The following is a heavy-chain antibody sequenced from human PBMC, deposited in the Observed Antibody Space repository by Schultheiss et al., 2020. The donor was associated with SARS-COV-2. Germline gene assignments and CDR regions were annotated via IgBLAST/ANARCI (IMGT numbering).Heavy chain of an antibody. D-gene: IGHD6-13*01. CDR2: IYYSGST. CDR1: GGSISSSSYY. J-gene: IGHJ4*02. Sequence: SQTLSLTCTVSGGSISSSSYYWGWIRQPPGKGLEWIGSIYYSGSTYYNPSLKSRVTISVDTSKNQFSLKLSSVTAADTAVYYCARQIAAAAWYFDYWGQGTLVTVSS. V-gene: IGHV4-39*01. CDR3: ARQIAAAAWYFDY.